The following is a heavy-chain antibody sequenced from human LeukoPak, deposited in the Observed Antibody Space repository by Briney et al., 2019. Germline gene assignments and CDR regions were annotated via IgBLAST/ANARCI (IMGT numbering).Heavy chain of an antibody. CDR3: AKDIYSSNWYYFDS. CDR2: ISWNSGSI. D-gene: IGHD6-13*01. V-gene: IGHV3-9*01. J-gene: IGHJ4*02. CDR1: GFTFDDYA. Sequence: GGSLRLSCAASGFTFDDYAMHWVRQAPGKGLEWVSGISWNSGSIGDADSVRGRFTISRDNAENSLYLQMNSLRAEDTALYYCAKDIYSSNWYYFDSWGQGTVVTVSS.